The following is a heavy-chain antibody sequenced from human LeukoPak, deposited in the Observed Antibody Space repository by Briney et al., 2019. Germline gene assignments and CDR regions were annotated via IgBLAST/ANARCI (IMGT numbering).Heavy chain of an antibody. V-gene: IGHV4-59*01. CDR3: ARLGRVVAAGPYYHYYYGMDV. D-gene: IGHD6-25*01. CDR2: IYYSGST. J-gene: IGHJ6*02. Sequence: SETLSLTCTVSGGSISSYYWSWIRQPPGKGLEWIGYIYYSGSTNYNPSLKSRVTMSVDTSKNRFSLKLSSVTAADTAVYYCARLGRVVAAGPYYHYYYGMDVWGQGTTVTVSS. CDR1: GGSISSYY.